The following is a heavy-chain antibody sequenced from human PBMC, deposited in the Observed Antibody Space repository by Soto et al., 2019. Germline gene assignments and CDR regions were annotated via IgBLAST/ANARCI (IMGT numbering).Heavy chain of an antibody. CDR1: GFSLSTSGVG. CDR3: AHRLNYDSSGYYPAYFQH. V-gene: IGHV2-5*02. J-gene: IGHJ1*01. CDR2: LYWDDDK. Sequence: ESGPTLVNPTQTLTLTCTFSGFSLSTSGVGVGWIRQPPGKALEWLALLYWDDDKRYSPSLKSRLTITKDTSKNQVVLTMTNMDPVDTARYYCAHRLNYDSSGYYPAYFQHWGQGTLVTVSS. D-gene: IGHD3-22*01.